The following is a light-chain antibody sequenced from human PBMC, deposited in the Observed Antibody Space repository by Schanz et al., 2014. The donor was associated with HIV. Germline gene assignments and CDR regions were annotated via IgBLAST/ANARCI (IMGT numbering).Light chain of an antibody. CDR1: QTVSANY. J-gene: IGKJ2*01. CDR2: GAS. CDR3: QQYDTLYT. V-gene: IGKV3-20*01. Sequence: ENVLTQSPGTLALSPGERATLSCRASQTVSANYLAWYQQKPGQAPRLLIYGASTRATDIPDRFSGSGSGTDFTLTITRLEPEDFATYYCQQYDTLYTFGQGTKLDI.